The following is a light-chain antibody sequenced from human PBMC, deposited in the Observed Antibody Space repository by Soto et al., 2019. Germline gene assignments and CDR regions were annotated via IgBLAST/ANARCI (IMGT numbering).Light chain of an antibody. V-gene: IGKV3-15*01. CDR3: QSYNDWPFV. Sequence: EIVMTQSPATLSASPGESVSLSCRASESLFGFLAWYQQKPGQAPRLLIYGVSTKATGVPARFSGGGSAADFTLTISSVQSDDSAVYYCQSYNDWPFVFGQVTSLVI. CDR2: GVS. J-gene: IGKJ2*01. CDR1: ESLFGF.